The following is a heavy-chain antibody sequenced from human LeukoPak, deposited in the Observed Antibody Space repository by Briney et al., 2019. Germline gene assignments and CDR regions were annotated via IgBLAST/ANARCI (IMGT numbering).Heavy chain of an antibody. CDR3: ARDPRGGDSSGYLDY. V-gene: IGHV3-7*01. J-gene: IGHJ4*02. Sequence: GGSLRLSCAASGFTFSSYWMSWVRQAPGKGLEWVANIKQDGSEKYYVDSVKGRFTISRDNAKNSLYLQMNSLRAEDTAVYYCARDPRGGDSSGYLDYWGQGTLVTVSS. D-gene: IGHD3-22*01. CDR1: GFTFSSYW. CDR2: IKQDGSEK.